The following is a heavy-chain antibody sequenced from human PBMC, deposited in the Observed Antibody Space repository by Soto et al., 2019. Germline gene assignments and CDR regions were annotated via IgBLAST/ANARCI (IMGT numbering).Heavy chain of an antibody. J-gene: IGHJ4*02. CDR3: ASNFYGDHFSYYFDY. V-gene: IGHV3-48*03. Sequence: PGGSLRLSCAASGFTFSSYEMNWVRQAPGKGLEWVSYISSSGSTIYYADSVKGRFTISRDNAKNSLYLQMNSLRAEDTAVYYCASNFYGDHFSYYFDYWGQGTPVTVYS. CDR2: ISSSGSTI. D-gene: IGHD4-17*01. CDR1: GFTFSSYE.